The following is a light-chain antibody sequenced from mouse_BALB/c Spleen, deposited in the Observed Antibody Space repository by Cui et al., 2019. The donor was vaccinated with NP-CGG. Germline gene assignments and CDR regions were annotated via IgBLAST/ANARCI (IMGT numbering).Light chain of an antibody. V-gene: IGLV1*01. Sequence: QAVVTQESTLTTSPGETVTLTCRSSTGTITTSNYANWVQEKPDQLFTGLIGGTNNRAPGVPARFSGSLIGDKAALTITGAQTEDEALYFCALWYSNHWVFGGGTKLTVL. J-gene: IGLJ1*01. CDR1: TGTITTSNY. CDR2: GTN. CDR3: ALWYSNHWV.